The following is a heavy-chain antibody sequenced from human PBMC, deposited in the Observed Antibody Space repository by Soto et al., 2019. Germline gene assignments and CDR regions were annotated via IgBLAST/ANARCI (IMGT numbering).Heavy chain of an antibody. CDR2: VNEVGTIT. D-gene: IGHD6-6*01. J-gene: IGHJ3*01. V-gene: IGHV3-74*01. CDR1: RFTFSNHW. CDR3: ARPRSKSSSGFDL. Sequence: EVQLVESGGGLVQPGGSLRLSCVASRFTFSNHWMHWVRQSPGQGLSGVSRVNEVGTITDYADFVEGRFTISRDNAKNTLSLQMNNLRAEDTALYYCARPRSKSSSGFDLWGQGTMVTVSS.